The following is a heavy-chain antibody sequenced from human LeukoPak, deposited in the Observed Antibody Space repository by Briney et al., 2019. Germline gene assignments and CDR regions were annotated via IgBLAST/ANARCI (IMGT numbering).Heavy chain of an antibody. CDR3: ARAKKRYNQGEFDY. CDR2: IYYSGST. D-gene: IGHD1-20*01. Sequence: KSSETLSLTCTVSGGSISGSSYYWGWIRQPPGKGLEWIGYIYYSGSTNYNPSLKSRVTISVDTSKNQFSLKLSSVTAADTAVYYCARAKKRYNQGEFDYWGQGTLVTVSS. CDR1: GGSISGSSYY. J-gene: IGHJ4*02. V-gene: IGHV4-61*05.